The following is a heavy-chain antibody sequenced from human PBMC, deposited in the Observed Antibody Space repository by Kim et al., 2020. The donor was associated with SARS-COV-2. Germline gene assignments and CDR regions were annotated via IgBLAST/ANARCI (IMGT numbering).Heavy chain of an antibody. CDR1: GFTFSSYW. D-gene: IGHD2-15*01. CDR2: INGDGSST. CDR3: ARKDCSGGSCAFDP. J-gene: IGHJ5*02. Sequence: GSLRLSCAASGFTFSSYWMHWVRQAPGKGLMWVSRINGDGSSTAYADSVKGRLTISRDNAKNTLYLQMNSLRAEDTAVYYCARKDCSGGSCAFDPWGQGTLVTVSS. V-gene: IGHV3-74*01.